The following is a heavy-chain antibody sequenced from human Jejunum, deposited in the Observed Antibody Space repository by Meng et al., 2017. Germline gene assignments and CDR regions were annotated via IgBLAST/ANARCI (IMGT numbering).Heavy chain of an antibody. V-gene: IGHV5-51*01. J-gene: IGHJ4*02. Sequence: GGSLRLSCQGSGYSFSNYWIGWVRQMSGKGLEWMGIIYPGDSDTRYNPSFQGQFPISVDKSISTAYLQWTSLKASDTAIYYCVSQGPYTTGWFHFHYWGQGTVVTVSS. CDR2: IYPGDSDT. D-gene: IGHD6-19*01. CDR3: VSQGPYTTGWFHFHY. CDR1: GYSFSNYW.